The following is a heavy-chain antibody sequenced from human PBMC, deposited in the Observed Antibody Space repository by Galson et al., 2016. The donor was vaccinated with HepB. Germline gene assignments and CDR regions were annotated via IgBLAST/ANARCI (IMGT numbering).Heavy chain of an antibody. CDR2: IDPSDSYT. Sequence: QSGAEVKKPGESLRISCKGSGYSFTSYWISWVRQMPGKGLEWMGRIDPSDSYTNYSPSFKGHVTISADKSISTAYLQWSSLKASDTAMYYCARRGSSSYDYYYGMDVWGQATTVTVSS. D-gene: IGHD6-13*01. J-gene: IGHJ6*02. CDR1: GYSFTSYW. CDR3: ARRGSSSYDYYYGMDV. V-gene: IGHV5-10-1*01.